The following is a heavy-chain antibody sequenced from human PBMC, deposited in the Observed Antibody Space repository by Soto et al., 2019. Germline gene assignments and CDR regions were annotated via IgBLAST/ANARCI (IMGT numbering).Heavy chain of an antibody. J-gene: IGHJ4*02. CDR3: VRDPQRNDY. V-gene: IGHV1-18*04. CDR1: GYSFTSYG. D-gene: IGHD6-25*01. CDR2: ISANSGNT. Sequence: QVQLVQSGPEVKKPGASVKVSCKASGYSFTSYGVSWVRQAPGQGLEWMGWISANSGNTDYAQKFRGRATMTTGTSTSTAYMDLRSLRSDDTAVYYCVRDPQRNDYWGQGTLVTVSS.